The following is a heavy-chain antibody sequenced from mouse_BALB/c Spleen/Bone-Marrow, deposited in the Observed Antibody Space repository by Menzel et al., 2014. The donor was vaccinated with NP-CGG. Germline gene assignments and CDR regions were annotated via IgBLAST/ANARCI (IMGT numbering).Heavy chain of an antibody. CDR2: IYPGDGDT. CDR1: GYTFTSYW. Sequence: VQLQQSGAELARPGASVKLSCKASGYTFTSYWMQWAKQRPGQGLEWIGAIYPGDGDTRYTQKFKGKATLTADKSSSTAYMQLSSLASEDSAVYYCARYYYAMDYWGQGTSVTVSS. CDR3: ARYYYAMDY. J-gene: IGHJ4*01. V-gene: IGHV1-87*01.